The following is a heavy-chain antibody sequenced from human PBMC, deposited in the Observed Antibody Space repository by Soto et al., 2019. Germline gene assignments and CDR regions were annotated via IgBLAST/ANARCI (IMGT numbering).Heavy chain of an antibody. CDR1: GFTFSSYG. CDR3: AKDQAGYYDFWSGYYSPPGY. V-gene: IGHV3-30*18. Sequence: GGSLRLSCAASGFTFSSYGMHWVRQAPGKGLEWVAVISYDGSNKYYADSVKGRFTISRDNSKNTLYLQMNSLRAEDTAVYYCAKDQAGYYDFWSGYYSPPGYWGQGTLVTVSS. CDR2: ISYDGSNK. D-gene: IGHD3-3*01. J-gene: IGHJ4*02.